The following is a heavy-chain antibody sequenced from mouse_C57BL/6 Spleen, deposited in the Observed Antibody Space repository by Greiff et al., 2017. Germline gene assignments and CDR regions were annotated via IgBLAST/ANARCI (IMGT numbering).Heavy chain of an antibody. CDR1: GYTFTSYG. V-gene: IGHV1-81*01. Sequence: QVHVKQSGAELARPGASVKLSCKASGYTFTSYGISWVKQRTGQGLEWIGEIYPRSGNTYYNEKFKGKATLTADKSSSTAYMELRSLTSEDSAVYFCARYYYGWYFDVWGTGTTVTVSS. CDR2: IYPRSGNT. CDR3: ARYYYGWYFDV. J-gene: IGHJ1*03. D-gene: IGHD1-1*01.